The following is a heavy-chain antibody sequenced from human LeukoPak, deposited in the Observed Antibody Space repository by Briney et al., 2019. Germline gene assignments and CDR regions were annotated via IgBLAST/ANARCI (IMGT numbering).Heavy chain of an antibody. CDR2: INHSGST. V-gene: IGHV4-34*03. CDR1: GGSFSGYY. CDR3: SYYDSSGYYYVYPN. D-gene: IGHD3-22*01. J-gene: IGHJ4*02. Sequence: SETLSLTCAVYGGSFSGYYWSWIRQPPGKGLEWIGEINHSGSTNYNPSLKSRVTISVDTSKNQFSLKLSSVTAADTAVYYCSYYDSSGYYYVYPNWGQGTLVTVSS.